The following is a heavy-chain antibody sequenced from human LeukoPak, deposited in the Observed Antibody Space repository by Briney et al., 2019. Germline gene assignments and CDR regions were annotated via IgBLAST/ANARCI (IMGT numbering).Heavy chain of an antibody. CDR2: IYTSGST. CDR1: GGSISSYY. CDR3: ARDGNSHDFWSGYPEYYFDY. J-gene: IGHJ4*02. D-gene: IGHD3-3*01. Sequence: PSETLSLTCTVSGGSISSYYWSWIRQPAGKGLEWIGRIYTSGSTNYNPSLKSRVTMSVDTSKNQFSLKLSSVTAAGTAVYYCARDGNSHDFWSGYPEYYFDYWGQGTLVTVSS. V-gene: IGHV4-4*07.